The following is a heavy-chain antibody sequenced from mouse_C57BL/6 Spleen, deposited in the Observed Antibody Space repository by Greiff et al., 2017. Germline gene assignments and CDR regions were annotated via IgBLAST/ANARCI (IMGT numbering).Heavy chain of an antibody. CDR3: AVDSSGYEGFAY. D-gene: IGHD3-2*02. Sequence: EVQLVESVAELVRPGASVKLSCTASGFNIKNTYMHWVKQRPEQGLEWIGRIDPANGNTKYAPKFQGKATITADTSSSTAYLQLSSLTSEDTAIYYCAVDSSGYEGFAYWGQGTLVTVSA. J-gene: IGHJ3*01. CDR1: GFNIKNTY. CDR2: IDPANGNT. V-gene: IGHV14-3*01.